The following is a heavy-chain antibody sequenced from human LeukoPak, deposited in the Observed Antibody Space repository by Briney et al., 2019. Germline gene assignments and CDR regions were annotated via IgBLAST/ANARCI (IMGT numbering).Heavy chain of an antibody. J-gene: IGHJ4*02. Sequence: GGSLRLSCAASGFTFSSYAMHWVRQAPGKGLEWVAVISYDGSNKYYADSVKGRFTISRDNSKNTLYLQMNSLRAEDTAVYYCASLTDPAIDYWGQGTLVTVSS. V-gene: IGHV3-30-3*01. CDR3: ASLTDPAIDY. CDR2: ISYDGSNK. D-gene: IGHD1-14*01. CDR1: GFTFSSYA.